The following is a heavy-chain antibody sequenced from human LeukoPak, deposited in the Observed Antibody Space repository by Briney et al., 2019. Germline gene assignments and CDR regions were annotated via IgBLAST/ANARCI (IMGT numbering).Heavy chain of an antibody. CDR1: GGSISSYY. CDR3: ARTSSTSEGYYYYYMDV. CDR2: IYTSGST. Sequence: PSGTLSLTCTVSGGSISSYYWSWIRQPAGKGLEWIGRIYTSGSTNYNPSLKSRVTMSVDTSKNQFSLKLSSVTAADTAVYYCARTSSTSEGYYYYYMDVWGKGTTVTVSS. J-gene: IGHJ6*03. D-gene: IGHD2-2*01. V-gene: IGHV4-4*07.